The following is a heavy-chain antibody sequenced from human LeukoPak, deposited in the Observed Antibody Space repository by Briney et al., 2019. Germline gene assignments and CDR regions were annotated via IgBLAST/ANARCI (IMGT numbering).Heavy chain of an antibody. CDR2: IYSGGST. Sequence: GGSLRLSCAASGFTVSSNYMSWVRQAPGKGLEWVSVIYSGGSTYYADSVKGRFTISRDNSKNTLYLQMNSLRAEDTAVYYCAKVTLDIVVVPAVFDYWGQGTLVTVSS. V-gene: IGHV3-66*01. J-gene: IGHJ4*02. CDR1: GFTVSSNY. D-gene: IGHD2-2*01. CDR3: AKVTLDIVVVPAVFDY.